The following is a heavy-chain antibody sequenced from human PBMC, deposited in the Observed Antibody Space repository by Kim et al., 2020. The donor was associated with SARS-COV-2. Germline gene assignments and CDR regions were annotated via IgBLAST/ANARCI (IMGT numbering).Heavy chain of an antibody. CDR1: GFTFSSYW. J-gene: IGHJ5*02. Sequence: GGSLRLSCAASGFTFSSYWMSWVRQAPGKGLEWVANIKQDGSEKYYVDSVKGRFTISRDNAKNSLYLQMNSLRAEDTAVYYCARVLTFTYYYGSGSFWFDPWGQGTLVTVSS. CDR2: IKQDGSEK. CDR3: ARVLTFTYYYGSGSFWFDP. V-gene: IGHV3-7*03. D-gene: IGHD3-10*01.